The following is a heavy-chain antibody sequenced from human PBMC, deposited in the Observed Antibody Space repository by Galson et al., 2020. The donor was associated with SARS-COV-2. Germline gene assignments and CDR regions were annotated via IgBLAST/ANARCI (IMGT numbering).Heavy chain of an antibody. Sequence: ASVTVSCKASGYTFPDNYIHWVRQAPAQGLEWMGWINPTTRGPNSAPKFQGRVTMTSDRSISTAYMELSGLRSDDASVYYCARRAGPPGSYYYYMDVWGKGTTVTVSS. CDR3: ARRAGPPGSYYYYMDV. D-gene: IGHD3-10*01. CDR1: GYTFPDNY. V-gene: IGHV1-2*02. J-gene: IGHJ6*03. CDR2: INPTTRGP.